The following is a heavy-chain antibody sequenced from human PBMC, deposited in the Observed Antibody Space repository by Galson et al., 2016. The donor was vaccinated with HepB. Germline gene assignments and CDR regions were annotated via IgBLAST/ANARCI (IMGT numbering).Heavy chain of an antibody. CDR2: ISSAGTTQ. CDR1: GFTFNTYT. CDR3: AKDLYYYDSSGQSFFDY. Sequence: SLRLSCAASGFTFNTYTMQWVRQAPGKGLEWVATISSAGTTQYHADSVKGRFTISRDNSKNTLYLQMNSLRAEDTAVYYCAKDLYYYDSSGQSFFDYWGQGTQVTVSS. J-gene: IGHJ4*02. V-gene: IGHV3-30-3*01. D-gene: IGHD3-22*01.